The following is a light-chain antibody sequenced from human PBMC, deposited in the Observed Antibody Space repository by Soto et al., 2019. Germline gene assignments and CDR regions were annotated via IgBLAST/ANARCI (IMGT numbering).Light chain of an antibody. CDR2: DAS. CDR3: HSRA. Sequence: DIQMTQSPSSLSASVGDRVTITCRASQTISRWLAWYQQKPRRAPKLLIYDASTLESGVPSRFSGSGSESDFTLTISRLQPDDFATYFCHSRAFGQGTRLEIK. J-gene: IGKJ5*01. V-gene: IGKV1-5*01. CDR1: QTISRW.